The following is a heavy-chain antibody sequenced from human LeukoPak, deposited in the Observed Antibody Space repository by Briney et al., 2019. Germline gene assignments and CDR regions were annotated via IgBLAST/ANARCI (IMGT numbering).Heavy chain of an antibody. CDR3: AREDEHDSEDY. CDR1: GFTFSRYS. V-gene: IGHV3-48*01. J-gene: IGHJ4*02. Sequence: GGPLRLSCAASGFTFSRYSMNWVRQAPGKGLEWVSYISSSSSTIYYADSVKGRFTISRDNAKNSLYLQMNSLRAEDTAVYYCAREDEHDSEDYWGQGTLVTVSS. D-gene: IGHD1-1*01. CDR2: ISSSSSTI.